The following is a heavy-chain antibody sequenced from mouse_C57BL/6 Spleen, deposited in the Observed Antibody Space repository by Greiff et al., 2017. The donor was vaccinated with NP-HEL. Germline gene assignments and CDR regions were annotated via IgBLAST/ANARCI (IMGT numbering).Heavy chain of an antibody. J-gene: IGHJ2*01. CDR2: INPNNGGT. D-gene: IGHD2-4*01. Sequence: EVQLQQSGPELVKPGASVKISCKASGYTFTDYYMNWVKQSHGKSLEWIGDINPNNGGTSYNQKFKGKATLTVDKSSSTAYMELRSLTSEDSAVYYCARDYDYLFDYWGQGTTLTVSS. V-gene: IGHV1-26*01. CDR1: GYTFTDYY. CDR3: ARDYDYLFDY.